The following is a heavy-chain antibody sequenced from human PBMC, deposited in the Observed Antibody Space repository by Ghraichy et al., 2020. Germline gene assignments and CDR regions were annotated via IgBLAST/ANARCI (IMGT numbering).Heavy chain of an antibody. D-gene: IGHD3-9*01. V-gene: IGHV3-30*18. Sequence: LSLTCAASGFTFSSYGMHWVRQAPGKGLEWVAVISYDGSNKYYADSVKGRFTISRDNSKNTLYLQMNSLRAEDTAVYYCAKDRTSYDILTGLSVYFDYWGQGTLVTVSS. J-gene: IGHJ4*02. CDR3: AKDRTSYDILTGLSVYFDY. CDR1: GFTFSSYG. CDR2: ISYDGSNK.